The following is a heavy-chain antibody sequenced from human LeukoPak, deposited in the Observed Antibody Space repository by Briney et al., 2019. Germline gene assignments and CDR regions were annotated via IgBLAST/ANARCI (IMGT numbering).Heavy chain of an antibody. CDR2: ISGSGGST. CDR3: AKGSKAVLFTRDHYMDV. Sequence: GGSLRLSCAASGFTFSSYGMSWVRQAPGKGLEWVSAISGSGGSTYYADSVKGRFTISRDNSKNRLYLQMNSLRAEDTAVYFCAKGSKAVLFTRDHYMDVWGKGTTVTISS. CDR1: GFTFSSYG. J-gene: IGHJ6*03. D-gene: IGHD6-19*01. V-gene: IGHV3-23*01.